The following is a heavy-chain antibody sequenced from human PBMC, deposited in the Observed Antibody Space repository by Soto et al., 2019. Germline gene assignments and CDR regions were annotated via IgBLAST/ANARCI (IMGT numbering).Heavy chain of an antibody. CDR3: ARGTHDSGYDFDY. V-gene: IGHV1-8*01. Sequence: ASVKVSCKASGYTFTSYDINWVRQATGQGLGWMGWINPNSGNTGYAQKFQGRVTMTRNTSISTAYMELSSLRSEDTAVYHCARGTHDSGYDFDYWGQGTLVTVSS. CDR1: GYTFTSYD. CDR2: INPNSGNT. D-gene: IGHD5-12*01. J-gene: IGHJ4*02.